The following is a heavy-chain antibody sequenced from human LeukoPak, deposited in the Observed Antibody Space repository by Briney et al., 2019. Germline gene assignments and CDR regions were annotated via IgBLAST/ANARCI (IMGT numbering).Heavy chain of an antibody. CDR3: ARGGDIVVVVAATAQGFDI. J-gene: IGHJ3*02. CDR2: INPNSGGT. V-gene: IGHV1-2*02. Sequence: ASVKVSCKASGYTFTGYYMHWVRQAPGQGLEWMGWINPNSGGTNYAQKFQGRVTMTRDTSISTAYMELSRLRSDDTAVYYCARGGDIVVVVAATAQGFDIWGQGTMVTVS. D-gene: IGHD2-15*01. CDR1: GYTFTGYY.